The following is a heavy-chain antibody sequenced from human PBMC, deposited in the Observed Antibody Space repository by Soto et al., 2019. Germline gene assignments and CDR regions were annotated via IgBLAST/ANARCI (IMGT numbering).Heavy chain of an antibody. D-gene: IGHD2-21*02. CDR1: GYAISSGSY. V-gene: IGHV4-38-2*02. CDR2: IYHGGTN. CDR3: ARVHVMVVAGSTFDY. Sequence: LELTCTDRGYAISSGSYCAWSRQTTGKGPEWIASIYHGGTNFYNPSLKSRIPISVDTSNNQFSLKLTSVTAADTAVYYCARVHVMVVAGSTFDYWRHGTLVTVSS. J-gene: IGHJ4*01.